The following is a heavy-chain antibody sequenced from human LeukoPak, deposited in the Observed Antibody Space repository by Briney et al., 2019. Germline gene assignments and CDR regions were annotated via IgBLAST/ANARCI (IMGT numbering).Heavy chain of an antibody. V-gene: IGHV6-1*01. CDR3: ARGYNYGMDV. CDR1: GDSVSSNSAS. J-gene: IGHJ6*02. Sequence: SQTLSLTCVISGDSVSSNSASWGWIRQSPSRGLEWLGKTSYRSKWYNDYALSVKSRITINPDTSKNQFSLQLNSVTPEDTAVYYCARGYNYGMDVWGHGTTVTVSS. CDR2: TSYRSKWYN.